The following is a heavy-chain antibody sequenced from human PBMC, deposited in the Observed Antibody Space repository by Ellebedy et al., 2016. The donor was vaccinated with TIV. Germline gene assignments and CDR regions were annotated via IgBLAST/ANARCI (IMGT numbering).Heavy chain of an antibody. D-gene: IGHD3-3*01. CDR3: AKDLGKGVTLDAFDI. J-gene: IGHJ3*02. CDR2: IDAAGNT. CDR1: GFSFSNYD. Sequence: GGSLRLSXAASGFSFSNYDMHWVRQGPGKGLEWVSAIDAAGNTFYADSLKGRFSISRDNSEKTVYLQMNSLRAEDTAVYYCAKDLGKGVTLDAFDIWGQGTTVIVSS. V-gene: IGHV3-13*04.